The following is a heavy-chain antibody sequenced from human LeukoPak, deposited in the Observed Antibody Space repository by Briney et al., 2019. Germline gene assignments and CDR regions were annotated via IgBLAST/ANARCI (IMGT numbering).Heavy chain of an antibody. Sequence: AGSLPLSCAASGFTFRDYYMSWIRQAPRKGLDGVSYISSSGSTIYYADSVKGRFTISRDNAKNSLYLQMNSLRAEDTAVYYCASHDDSSGYYYSNDYWGQGTLVTVSS. D-gene: IGHD3-22*01. CDR1: GFTFRDYY. J-gene: IGHJ4*02. V-gene: IGHV3-11*01. CDR3: ASHDDSSGYYYSNDY. CDR2: ISSSGSTI.